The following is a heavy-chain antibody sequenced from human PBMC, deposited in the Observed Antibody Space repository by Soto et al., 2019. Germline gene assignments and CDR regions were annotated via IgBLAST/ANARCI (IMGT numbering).Heavy chain of an antibody. Sequence: QVQLQESGPGLVKPSETLSLTCTVSGGSISTYYWSWIRQPPGKGLEWIGYIYYNGRTNYNPSLDRRVTISLDTSKSQFSLKLSSVSAADTAVYYCARDGSGYDFWSGPYFFDYWGPGTLVTVSS. J-gene: IGHJ4*02. CDR3: ARDGSGYDFWSGPYFFDY. V-gene: IGHV4-59*01. CDR2: IYYNGRT. D-gene: IGHD3-3*01. CDR1: GGSISTYY.